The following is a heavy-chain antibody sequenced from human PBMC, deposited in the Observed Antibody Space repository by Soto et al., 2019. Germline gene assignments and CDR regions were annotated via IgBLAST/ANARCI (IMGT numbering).Heavy chain of an antibody. D-gene: IGHD3-3*01. CDR2: VYHTGRT. CDR3: ARDFAYFDS. CDR1: GGSFKSGSYS. J-gene: IGHJ4*02. V-gene: IGHV4-61*01. Sequence: SETLSLTCTVSGGSFKSGSYSWSWIRQPPGKGLEWIGYVYHTGRTSYNPSLKSRVSISVDTSKNQFSLNLDSVTAADTAVYFCARDFAYFDSWGQGTLVTVSS.